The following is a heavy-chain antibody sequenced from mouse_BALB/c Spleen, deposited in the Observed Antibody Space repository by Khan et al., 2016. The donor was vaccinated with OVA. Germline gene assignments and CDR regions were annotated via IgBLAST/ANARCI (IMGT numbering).Heavy chain of an antibody. D-gene: IGHD2-14*01. Sequence: QVQLKESGPGLVAPSQSLSITCTVSGFSLSRYNIHWVRQPPGQGLEWLGMIWGGGGTDYNSTLKSRLSISKDNSKNQVFLKMNSLQTDDTAMYFCARAYYRYDGYYAVDYWGQGTSVTVSS. CDR3: ARAYYRYDGYYAVDY. CDR1: GFSLSRYN. CDR2: IWGGGGT. V-gene: IGHV2-6-4*01. J-gene: IGHJ4*01.